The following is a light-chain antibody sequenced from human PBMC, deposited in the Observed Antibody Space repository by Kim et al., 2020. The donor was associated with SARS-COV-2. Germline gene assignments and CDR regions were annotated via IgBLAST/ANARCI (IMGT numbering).Light chain of an antibody. CDR1: QGIANN. CDR3: QQYNNWPPMYT. Sequence: SQGESATLSCRASQGIANNLAWYQQKPGQAPRLLIYGASTRATDIPARFSGSGSRTEFTLTISSLQSEDFAVYYCQQYNNWPPMYTFGQGTKLEIK. CDR2: GAS. J-gene: IGKJ2*01. V-gene: IGKV3-15*01.